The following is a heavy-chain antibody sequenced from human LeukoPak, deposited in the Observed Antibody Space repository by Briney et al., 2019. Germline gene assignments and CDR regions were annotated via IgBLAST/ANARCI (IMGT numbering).Heavy chain of an antibody. CDR3: ARELGYCSGASCYFKYYGMDV. CDR1: GFTVRLNY. Sequence: PRGSPRLSGSVSGFTVRLNYMSWVRPAPGKGLEWGSVMYSCGSTYYADSVKGRFTIRRDNSKNTLYLQMNSLRAEDTAVYYCARELGYCSGASCYFKYYGMDVWGQGTTVTVFS. J-gene: IGHJ6*02. D-gene: IGHD2-15*01. V-gene: IGHV3-53*01. CDR2: MYSCGST.